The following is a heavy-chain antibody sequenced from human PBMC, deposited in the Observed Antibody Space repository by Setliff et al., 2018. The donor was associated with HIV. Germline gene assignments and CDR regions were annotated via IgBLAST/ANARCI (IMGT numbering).Heavy chain of an antibody. D-gene: IGHD3-16*01. V-gene: IGHV1-2*02. CDR3: ARADVLLCDY. CDR1: GYTFTGHY. CDR2: IDPNSGDT. J-gene: IGHJ4*02. Sequence: ASVKVSCKASGYTFTGHYLHWVRQAPGQGLEWMGWIDPNSGDTNYAQRFQGRVTITSDTSVSTAYMELRRLSSDDTAVYYCARADVLLCDYWGQGTLVTVSS.